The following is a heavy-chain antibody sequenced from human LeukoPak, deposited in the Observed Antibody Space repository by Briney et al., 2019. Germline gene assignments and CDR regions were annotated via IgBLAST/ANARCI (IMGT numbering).Heavy chain of an antibody. Sequence: PGGSLRLSCSASGFTFNSYAMHWARQAPGKGLELVSTISSNGDSTYYADSVKGRFTISRDNSKNTLYLQMSSLRVEDTAVYYCVKDRNSGGWTGGGYWGQGTLVTVSS. D-gene: IGHD6-19*01. J-gene: IGHJ4*02. CDR3: VKDRNSGGWTGGGY. CDR2: ISSNGDST. CDR1: GFTFNSYA. V-gene: IGHV3-64D*06.